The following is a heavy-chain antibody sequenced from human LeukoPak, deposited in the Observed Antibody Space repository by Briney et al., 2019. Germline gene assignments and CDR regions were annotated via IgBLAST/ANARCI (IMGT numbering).Heavy chain of an antibody. V-gene: IGHV4-59*01. D-gene: IGHD1-26*01. Sequence: SETLSLTCTVSGGSISNYYWSWIRQPPGKGLEWIGYIYYSGSTNYNPSLKSRVTISVDTSKNQFSLKLSSVTAADTAVYYCARDGGSYYGGFDYWGQGTLVTVSS. J-gene: IGHJ4*02. CDR2: IYYSGST. CDR3: ARDGGSYYGGFDY. CDR1: GGSISNYY.